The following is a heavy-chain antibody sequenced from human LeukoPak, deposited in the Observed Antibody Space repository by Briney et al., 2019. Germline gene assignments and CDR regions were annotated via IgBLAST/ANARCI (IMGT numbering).Heavy chain of an antibody. D-gene: IGHD3-16*01. Sequence: SETLSLTYTVSGGSISSYYWSWIRQPPGKGLEWIGYIYYSGSTNYNPSLKSRVTISVDTSKNQFSLKLSSVTAADTAVYYCARGLIGAFDIWGQGTMVTVSS. CDR2: IYYSGST. CDR3: ARGLIGAFDI. CDR1: GGSISSYY. V-gene: IGHV4-59*01. J-gene: IGHJ3*02.